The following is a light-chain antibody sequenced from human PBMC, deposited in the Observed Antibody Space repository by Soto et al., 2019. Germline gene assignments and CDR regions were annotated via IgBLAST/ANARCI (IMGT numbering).Light chain of an antibody. CDR3: QQYYSPPPA. J-gene: IGKJ1*01. CDR2: WAS. Sequence: DIVMTQSPDSLAVSLGKRATINCKPSQSVLYSSNNKNYLAWYQQKPGQPPKLLIYWASTRESGVPDRFSGSGSGTDFTLTISSLQAEDVAVYYCQQYYSPPPAFGQGTKVEIK. V-gene: IGKV4-1*01. CDR1: QSVLYSSNNKNY.